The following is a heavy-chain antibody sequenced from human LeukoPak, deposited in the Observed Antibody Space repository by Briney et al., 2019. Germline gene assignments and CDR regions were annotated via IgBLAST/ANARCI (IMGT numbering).Heavy chain of an antibody. Sequence: ASVKVSCKTSGYTFTTYGISWVRQAPGQGLEWMGWISTYTGNTNSVQKFQGRVTMTTDTSTSTAYMELRSLRSDDTAVYYCARDLLVETTVAFFWGQGTLVTVSS. V-gene: IGHV1-18*01. CDR3: ARDLLVETTVAFF. D-gene: IGHD1-26*01. J-gene: IGHJ4*02. CDR1: GYTFTTYG. CDR2: ISTYTGNT.